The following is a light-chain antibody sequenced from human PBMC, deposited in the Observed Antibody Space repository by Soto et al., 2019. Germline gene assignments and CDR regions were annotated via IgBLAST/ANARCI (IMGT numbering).Light chain of an antibody. CDR2: DSS. CDR3: LQYGSSPSWT. CDR1: QFLSSSF. V-gene: IGKV3-20*01. Sequence: EIVLTQSPGTLSLSPGETATLSCRASQFLSSSFLAWYQRKPGQAPRLLISDSSSRATGIPDRFSGSRSGTDFTLTRSRLEPEDCAVSFCLQYGSSPSWTFGQGSKVEIK. J-gene: IGKJ1*01.